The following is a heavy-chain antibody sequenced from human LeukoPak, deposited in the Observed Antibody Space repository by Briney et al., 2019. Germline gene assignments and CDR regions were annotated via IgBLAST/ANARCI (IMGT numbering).Heavy chain of an antibody. CDR2: ISYDANKQ. J-gene: IGHJ6*03. V-gene: IGHV3-30-3*01. CDR3: AKDFDGSTWFGRNYMDV. Sequence: PGRSLRLSCAVSGFTFSSYTMHWVRQAPGKGLEWVALISYDANKQFQSDSVKGRLTISRDNSKNTLYLQMNSLRAEDTAVYYCAKDFDGSTWFGRNYMDVWGKGTTVTVSS. CDR1: GFTFSSYT. D-gene: IGHD6-13*01.